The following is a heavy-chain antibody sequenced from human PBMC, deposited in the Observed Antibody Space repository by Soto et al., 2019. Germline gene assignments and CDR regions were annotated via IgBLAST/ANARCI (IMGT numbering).Heavy chain of an antibody. CDR1: GGTFSSYA. Sequence: SVKVSCKASGGTFSSYAISWVRQAPGQGLEWMGGIIPIFGTANYAQKFQGRVTITADESTSTAYMELSSLRSEDTAVYYCASATVNYYYGMDVWGQGTTVTVSS. V-gene: IGHV1-69*13. CDR2: IIPIFGTA. J-gene: IGHJ6*02. CDR3: ASATVNYYYGMDV. D-gene: IGHD4-4*01.